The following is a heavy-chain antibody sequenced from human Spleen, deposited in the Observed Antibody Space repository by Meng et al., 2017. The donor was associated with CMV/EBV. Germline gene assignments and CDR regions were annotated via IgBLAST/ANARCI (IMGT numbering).Heavy chain of an antibody. CDR3: ARGRWELPNLPPLYYFDY. V-gene: IGHV3-7*03. CDR1: GFTFSSHW. J-gene: IGHJ4*02. D-gene: IGHD1-26*01. CDR2: INQDGSQK. Sequence: GGSLRLSCAASGFTFSSHWMTWVRQAPGKGLEWVANINQDGSQKNFLDSVKGRFTISRDNAKNSLFLQMNSLRSDDTAVYYCARGRWELPNLPPLYYFDYWGQGTLVTVSS.